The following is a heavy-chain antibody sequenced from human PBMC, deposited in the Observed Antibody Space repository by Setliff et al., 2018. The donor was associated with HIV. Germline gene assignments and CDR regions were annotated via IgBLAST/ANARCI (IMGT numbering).Heavy chain of an antibody. Sequence: GESLKISCKGSGYSFPTYWIAWVRQMPGKGLEWMGVIYPDESDSRYSPSFRGQVTISAVKSINTAYLQWSSLKASDTAMYYCARRSRYDSVGAFDIWGQGTMVTVSS. CDR2: IYPDESDS. V-gene: IGHV5-51*01. CDR3: ARRSRYDSVGAFDI. D-gene: IGHD3-22*01. J-gene: IGHJ3*02. CDR1: GYSFPTYW.